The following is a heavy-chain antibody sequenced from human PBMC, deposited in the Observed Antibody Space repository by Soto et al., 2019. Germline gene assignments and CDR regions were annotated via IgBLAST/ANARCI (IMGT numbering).Heavy chain of an antibody. V-gene: IGHV5-51*01. J-gene: IGHJ4*02. CDR1: GYSFTSYW. Sequence: PGESLKISCKGSGYSFTSYWIGWVRQMPGKGLEWMGIIYPGDSDTRYSPSFQGQVTISADKSISTAYLQWSSLKASDTALYYCARHIFSAAAVTSFGYWGQGTLVTVSS. CDR2: IYPGDSDT. CDR3: ARHIFSAAAVTSFGY. D-gene: IGHD6-13*01.